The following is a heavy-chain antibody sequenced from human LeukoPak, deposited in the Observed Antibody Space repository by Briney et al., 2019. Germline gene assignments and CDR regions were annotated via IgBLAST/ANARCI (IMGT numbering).Heavy chain of an antibody. Sequence: SETLSLTCTVSGGSISSSSYYWGWIRQPPGKGLEWIGSIYYSGSTYYNPSLKSRVTISVDTSKNQFSLKLSSVTAADTAVYYCARDRDDYGDWIDPWGQGTLVTVSS. V-gene: IGHV4-39*07. CDR2: IYYSGST. J-gene: IGHJ5*02. CDR3: ARDRDDYGDWIDP. CDR1: GGSISSSSYY. D-gene: IGHD4-17*01.